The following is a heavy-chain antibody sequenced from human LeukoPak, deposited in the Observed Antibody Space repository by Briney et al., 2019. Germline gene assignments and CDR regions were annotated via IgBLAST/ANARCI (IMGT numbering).Heavy chain of an antibody. CDR3: ARGYSYGHRDYYYYMDV. J-gene: IGHJ6*03. CDR1: GFTFSSYS. CDR2: INSSSSTK. D-gene: IGHD5-18*01. Sequence: GGSLRLSCAASGFTFSSYSMDWVRQAPGKGLEWASYINSSSSTKYYADSVKGRFTISRDNAKNSLYLQMNSLRAEETAVYYCARGYSYGHRDYYYYMDVWGKGTTVSVSS. V-gene: IGHV3-48*01.